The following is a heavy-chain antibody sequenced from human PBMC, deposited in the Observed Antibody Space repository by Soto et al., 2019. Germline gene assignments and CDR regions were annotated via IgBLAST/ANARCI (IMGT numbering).Heavy chain of an antibody. CDR2: IWYDGSNK. Sequence: QVQLVESGGGVVQPGRSLRLSCAASGFTFSSYGMHWVRQAPGKGLEWVAVIWYDGSNKYYADSVKGRFTISRDNSKNTLYLQMNSLRAEDTAVYYCARDDSDYYDSSSLRHWGQGTLVTVSS. D-gene: IGHD3-22*01. CDR1: GFTFSSYG. V-gene: IGHV3-33*01. CDR3: ARDDSDYYDSSSLRH. J-gene: IGHJ1*01.